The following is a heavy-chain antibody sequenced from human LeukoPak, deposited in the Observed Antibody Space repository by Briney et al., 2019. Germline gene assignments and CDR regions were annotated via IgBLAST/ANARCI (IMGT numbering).Heavy chain of an antibody. CDR2: INSDGSST. Sequence: PGGSLRLSCAASGFTFSSYWMHWVRQAPGKGLVWVSRINSDGSSTSYADSVKGRFTISRDNAKNTLYLQMNSLRAEDTAVYYCARGRYCSSTSCYTGRSYYYYYMDVWGKGTTVTVSS. J-gene: IGHJ6*03. D-gene: IGHD2-2*02. CDR3: ARGRYCSSTSCYTGRSYYYYYMDV. CDR1: GFTFSSYW. V-gene: IGHV3-74*01.